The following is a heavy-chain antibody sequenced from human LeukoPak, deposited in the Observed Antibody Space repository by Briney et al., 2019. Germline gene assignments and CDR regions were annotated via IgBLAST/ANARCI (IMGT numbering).Heavy chain of an antibody. CDR2: ITTSSSTM. Sequence: GGSLRLSCAASGFTFSDYSMNWVRQAPGKGLEWVSYITTSSSTMYSADSVRGRFTISRDNAKNSLYLQMNSLRAEDTAVYYCATDGLAKFGALDYWGQGTLVTVSS. J-gene: IGHJ4*02. CDR1: GFTFSDYS. CDR3: ATDGLAKFGALDY. V-gene: IGHV3-48*01. D-gene: IGHD3-10*01.